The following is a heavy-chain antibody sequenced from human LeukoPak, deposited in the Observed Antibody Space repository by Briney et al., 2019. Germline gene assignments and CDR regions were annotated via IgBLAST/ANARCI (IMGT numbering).Heavy chain of an antibody. D-gene: IGHD2-8*01. CDR3: ARSPGYCTNGVCYWNQSFDY. CDR2: IYSAGST. J-gene: IGHJ4*02. CDR1: GFTVSSNS. Sequence: PGGSLRLSCTVSGFTVSSNSMSWVRQAPGKGLERVSFIYSAGSTHYSDSVKGRFTISIDNSKNTLYLQMNSLRAEDTAVYYCARSPGYCTNGVCYWNQSFDYWGQGTLVTVSS. V-gene: IGHV3-53*01.